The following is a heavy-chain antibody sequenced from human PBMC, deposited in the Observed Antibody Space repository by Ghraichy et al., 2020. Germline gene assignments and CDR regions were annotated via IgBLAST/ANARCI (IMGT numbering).Heavy chain of an antibody. CDR2: ISGSGGST. Sequence: GGSLRLSCAASGFTFSSYAMSWVRQAPGKGLEWVSAISGSGGSTYYADSVKGRFTISRDNSKNTLYLQMNSLRAEDTAVYYCAKDWQIRGSSSMSYWGQGTLVTVSS. CDR3: AKDWQIRGSSSMSY. D-gene: IGHD6-13*01. V-gene: IGHV3-23*01. J-gene: IGHJ4*02. CDR1: GFTFSSYA.